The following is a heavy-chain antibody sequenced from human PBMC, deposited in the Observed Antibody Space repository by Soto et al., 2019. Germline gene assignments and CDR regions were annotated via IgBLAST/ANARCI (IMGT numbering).Heavy chain of an antibody. CDR3: ARGEWLPRSDY. D-gene: IGHD3-3*01. V-gene: IGHV4-34*01. J-gene: IGHJ4*02. Sequence: KASETLSLTCAVYGGSFSGYFWGWIRQPPGKGLEWIGEINHSGSTNYNPSLKGRVTISIDTSENQFSLKLTSVTAADAAVYYCARGEWLPRSDYWGQGTQVTVSS. CDR2: INHSGST. CDR1: GGSFSGYF.